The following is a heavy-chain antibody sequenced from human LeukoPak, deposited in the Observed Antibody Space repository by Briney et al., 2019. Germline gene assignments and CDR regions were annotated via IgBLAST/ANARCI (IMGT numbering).Heavy chain of an antibody. V-gene: IGHV3-33*01. Sequence: GRSLRLSCAASGFTFSSYGMHWVRQAPGKGLEWVAVIWYDGSNKYYADSVKGRFTISRDNSKNTLYLQMNSLRAEDTAVYYCARAMVPRGEGDYWGQGTLVTVPS. J-gene: IGHJ4*02. D-gene: IGHD3-16*01. CDR2: IWYDGSNK. CDR3: ARAMVPRGEGDY. CDR1: GFTFSSYG.